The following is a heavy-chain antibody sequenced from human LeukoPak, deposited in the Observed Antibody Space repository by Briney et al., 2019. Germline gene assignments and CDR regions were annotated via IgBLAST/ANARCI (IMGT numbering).Heavy chain of an antibody. CDR2: ISSSGSTI. J-gene: IGHJ3*02. Sequence: GGSLRLSCAASGFTFSDYYMSWIRQAPGKGLEWVSYISSSGSTIYYADSVKSRFTISRDNAKNSLYLQMNSLRAEDTAVYYCARLYYYDSSGYPDAFDIWGQGTMVTVSS. CDR1: GFTFSDYY. D-gene: IGHD3-22*01. V-gene: IGHV3-11*01. CDR3: ARLYYYDSSGYPDAFDI.